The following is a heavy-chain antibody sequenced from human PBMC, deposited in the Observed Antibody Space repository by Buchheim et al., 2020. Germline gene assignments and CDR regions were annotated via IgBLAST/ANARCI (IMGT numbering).Heavy chain of an antibody. CDR3: ARDDVVGATRYYGMDV. CDR2: ISYDGSNK. CDR1: GFTFSNYA. Sequence: QVQLVESGGGVVQPGRSLRLSCAASGFTFSNYAMHWVRQAPGKGLEWVAVISYDGSNKYYADSVKGRFTISRDNSKNTLYLQMNSLRAEDTAVYYCARDDVVGATRYYGMDVWGHGTT. D-gene: IGHD1-26*01. V-gene: IGHV3-30-3*01. J-gene: IGHJ6*02.